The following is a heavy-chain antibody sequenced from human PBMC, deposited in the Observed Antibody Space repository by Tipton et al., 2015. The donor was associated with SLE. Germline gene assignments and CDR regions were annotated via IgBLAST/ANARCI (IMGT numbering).Heavy chain of an antibody. CDR2: IFYTGST. D-gene: IGHD1-14*01. CDR1: DGSIRSTNYY. V-gene: IGHV4-39*07. Sequence: TLSLTCTVSDGSIRSTNYYWGWIRQPPGKGLEWIGSIFYTGSTYYNPSLKSRVSFSIDTSKHQFSLKLNSVTAADTAVYYCARTRRGSSGTFDIWGQGTMITVSS. J-gene: IGHJ3*02. CDR3: ARTRRGSSGTFDI.